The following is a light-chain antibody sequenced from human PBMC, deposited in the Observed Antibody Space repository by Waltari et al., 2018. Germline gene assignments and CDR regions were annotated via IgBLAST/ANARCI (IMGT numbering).Light chain of an antibody. CDR2: RAS. J-gene: IGKJ4*01. CDR1: QSVLHSSNNENH. Sequence: IVMTQFPDFLVVFFGERGDIHCKSSQSVLHSSNNENHLAWYQQKPGQPPKLLIYRASTRECGVPDRFSGSGSGTDFTLTISNLQAEDVAVYYCQQYCSSPLTFGGGTKVEIK. CDR3: QQYCSSPLT. V-gene: IGKV4-1*01.